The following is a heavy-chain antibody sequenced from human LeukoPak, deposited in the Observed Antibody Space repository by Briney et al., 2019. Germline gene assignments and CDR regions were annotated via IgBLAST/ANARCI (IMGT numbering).Heavy chain of an antibody. CDR1: GYTFTSYG. J-gene: IGHJ4*02. D-gene: IGHD3-3*01. CDR3: ARALGWIFGVVITGEFDY. Sequence: GASVKVSCKASGYTFTSYGISWVRQAPGQGLEWMGWISAYNGNTNYAQKLQGRVTMTTDTSTSTAYMELRSLRSDDTAVYYCARALGWIFGVVITGEFDYWGQGTLVTVSS. CDR2: ISAYNGNT. V-gene: IGHV1-18*01.